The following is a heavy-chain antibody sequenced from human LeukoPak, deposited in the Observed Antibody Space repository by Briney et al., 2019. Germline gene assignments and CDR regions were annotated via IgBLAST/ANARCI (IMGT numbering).Heavy chain of an antibody. CDR1: GGTFNIYA. CDR3: ARGDYYDSSPLQH. V-gene: IGHV1-69*04. D-gene: IGHD3-22*01. J-gene: IGHJ1*01. CDR2: IIPIFGIA. Sequence: ASVTVCFTASGGTFNIYAISWVRQAPGQGIEWMGRIIPIFGIANYAQKFQGRVTITADKSTSTAYMELSSLRSEDTAVYYCARGDYYDSSPLQHWGQGTLVTVSS.